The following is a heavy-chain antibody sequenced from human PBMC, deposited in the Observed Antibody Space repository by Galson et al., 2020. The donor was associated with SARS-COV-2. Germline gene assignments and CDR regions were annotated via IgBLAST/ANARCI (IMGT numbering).Heavy chain of an antibody. J-gene: IGHJ3*02. V-gene: IGHV4-31*03. CDR1: GGSISSGGYY. Sequence: SETLSLTCTVSGGSISSGGYYWTWIRQHTGKGLEWIGNTYYSGSTYYNPSLKSRVTISVDTSKNQFSLKLSSVTAADTAVYYCARAITIFGVVISAFDIWGQGTMFTVSS. D-gene: IGHD3-3*01. CDR2: TYYSGST. CDR3: ARAITIFGVVISAFDI.